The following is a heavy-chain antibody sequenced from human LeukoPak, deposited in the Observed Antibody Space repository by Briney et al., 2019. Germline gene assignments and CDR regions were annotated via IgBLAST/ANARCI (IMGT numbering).Heavy chain of an antibody. D-gene: IGHD3-22*01. CDR2: IYPGDSGT. CDR1: GYSFMTYW. J-gene: IGHJ3*02. CDR3: ARLSMIDTFDI. Sequence: GESLKISCQASGYSFMTYWIGWVRQMPGKGLEWMAIIYPGDSGTKYSPSFQDQVTISADKSINTAYLHWRSLRASDTAMCYCARLSMIDTFDIWGLGTVVTVSS. V-gene: IGHV5-51*01.